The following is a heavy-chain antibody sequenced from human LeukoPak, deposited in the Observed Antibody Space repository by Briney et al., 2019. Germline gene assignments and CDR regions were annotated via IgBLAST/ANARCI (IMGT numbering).Heavy chain of an antibody. CDR2: ISWNSGSI. Sequence: PCRSLRLSGAASGFTFDDYAMHWVRQGPGKGLEWVSGISWNSGSIGYADSVKGRFTISRDNAKNSLYLQMNSLGAEDTALYYCAKDIEENGSSGQDYWGQGTLVTVSS. CDR1: GFTFDDYA. D-gene: IGHD1-26*01. V-gene: IGHV3-9*01. CDR3: AKDIEENGSSGQDY. J-gene: IGHJ4*02.